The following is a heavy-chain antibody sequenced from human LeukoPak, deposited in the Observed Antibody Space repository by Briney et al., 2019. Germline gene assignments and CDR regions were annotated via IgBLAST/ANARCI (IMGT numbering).Heavy chain of an antibody. CDR1: GFTFSSHG. CDR3: ARDRVYSWSYYSSYYMDV. J-gene: IGHJ6*03. Sequence: GRSLRLSCAASGFTFSSHGMQWVRQTPDKGLGWVAVIWYDGSNKYYADSVKGRFTISRDNSKNTLYLQMNSLRAEDTAVYYCARDRVYSWSYYSSYYMDVWGKGTTVTVSS. CDR2: IWYDGSNK. D-gene: IGHD1-26*01. V-gene: IGHV3-33*01.